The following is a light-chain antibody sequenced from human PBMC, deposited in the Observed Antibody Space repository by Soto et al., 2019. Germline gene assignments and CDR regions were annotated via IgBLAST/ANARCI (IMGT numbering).Light chain of an antibody. CDR2: GNT. J-gene: IGLJ1*01. CDR1: TSNIGAGYD. Sequence: SVLTQPPSVSGALGQRVTISCTGITSNIGAGYDVHWYQLLPGRAPKLLIYGNTNRPSGVPDRFSGSKSATSASLAITGLQAEDEGNYYCQSYDTSLRAYVFGTGTKVTVL. CDR3: QSYDTSLRAYV. V-gene: IGLV1-40*01.